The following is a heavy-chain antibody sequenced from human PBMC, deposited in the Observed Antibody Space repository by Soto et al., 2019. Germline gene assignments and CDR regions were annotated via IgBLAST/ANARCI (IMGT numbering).Heavy chain of an antibody. Sequence: SVNVSCKASGGSFSRYAVNWVRRAPGQGLEWMGGIIPIFGTANYAQKFQGRVTITADESTSTAYMELSSLRSEDTAVYYCARVLYDSCGYYEDAFYICGQGTLVIVSS. CDR2: IIPIFGTA. CDR3: ARVLYDSCGYYEDAFYI. V-gene: IGHV1-69*13. J-gene: IGHJ3*02. CDR1: GGSFSRYA. D-gene: IGHD3-22*01.